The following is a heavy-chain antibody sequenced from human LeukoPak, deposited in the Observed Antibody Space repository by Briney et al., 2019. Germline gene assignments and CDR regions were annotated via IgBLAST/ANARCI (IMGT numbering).Heavy chain of an antibody. V-gene: IGHV4-34*11. J-gene: IGHJ4*02. Sequence: SETLSLTCAVYGGSFSGYYWSWIRQPPGKGLEWIGSIYYSGSTYYNPSLKSRVTISVDTSKNQFSLKLSSVTAADTAVYYCAREAVAGTNFDYWGQGTLVTVSS. CDR3: AREAVAGTNFDY. D-gene: IGHD6-19*01. CDR2: IYYSGST. CDR1: GGSFSGYY.